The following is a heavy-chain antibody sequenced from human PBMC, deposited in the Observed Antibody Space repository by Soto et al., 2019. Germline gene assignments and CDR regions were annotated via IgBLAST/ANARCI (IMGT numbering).Heavy chain of an antibody. J-gene: IGHJ4*02. V-gene: IGHV1-69*13. Sequence: GASVKVSCKASGGTFSSYAISWVRQAPGQGLEWMGGIIPIFGTANYAQKFQGRVTITADESTSTAYMELSSLRSEDTAVYYCARDSGYCSSTSCYQLDYWGQGTLVTVSS. CDR1: GGTFSSYA. CDR2: IIPIFGTA. CDR3: ARDSGYCSSTSCYQLDY. D-gene: IGHD2-2*01.